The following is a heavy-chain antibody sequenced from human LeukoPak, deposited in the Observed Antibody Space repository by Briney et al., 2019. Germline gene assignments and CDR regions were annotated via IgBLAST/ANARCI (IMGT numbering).Heavy chain of an antibody. CDR1: GFTFSSYW. CDR2: IKQDGSEK. D-gene: IGHD3-9*01. Sequence: AGGSLRLSCAASGFTFSSYWMSWVRQAPGKGLEWVANIKQDGSEKYYVDSMKGRFTISRDNAKNTLYLQMNTLRVEDTAVYYCTRDLMDYDVSTGLHHYYMDVWGQGTTVTVSS. J-gene: IGHJ6*02. V-gene: IGHV3-7*01. CDR3: TRDLMDYDVSTGLHHYYMDV.